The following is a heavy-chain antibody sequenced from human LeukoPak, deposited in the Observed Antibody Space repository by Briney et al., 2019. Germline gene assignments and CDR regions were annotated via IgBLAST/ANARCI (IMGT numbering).Heavy chain of an antibody. D-gene: IGHD3-16*01. Sequence: GGSLRLSCVASGFTFSDSALNWVRQAPGKELEWVSSISSSSSYMYYSDSVKGRFTIARDNAKNSLYLQMSGLTVELTGVYYCAGEISNWFDPWGQGTLVTVSS. CDR2: ISSSSSYM. J-gene: IGHJ5*02. CDR1: GFTFSDSA. V-gene: IGHV3-21*01. CDR3: AGEISNWFDP.